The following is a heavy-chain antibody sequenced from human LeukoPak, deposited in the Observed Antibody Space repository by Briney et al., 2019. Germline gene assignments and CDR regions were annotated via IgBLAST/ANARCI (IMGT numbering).Heavy chain of an antibody. J-gene: IGHJ4*02. CDR3: ARDPYCSGGSCQSFDY. Sequence: SETLSLTCTVSGGSIRSYFWSWIRQPAGKGREWIGRIYSTGSTNYNPTLESRVTMSVETSKNQFSLNLRSVTAADTAVYYCARDPYCSGGSCQSFDYWGQGTLVTVSS. CDR1: GGSIRSYF. D-gene: IGHD2-15*01. V-gene: IGHV4-4*07. CDR2: IYSTGST.